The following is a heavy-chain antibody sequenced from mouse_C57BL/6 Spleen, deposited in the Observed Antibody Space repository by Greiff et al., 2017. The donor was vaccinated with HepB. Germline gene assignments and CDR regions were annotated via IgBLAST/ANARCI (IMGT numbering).Heavy chain of an antibody. D-gene: IGHD3-2*02. J-gene: IGHJ3*01. V-gene: IGHV14-4*01. CDR1: GFNITDDY. CDR2: IDPENGDT. CDR3: TGATAQAPEAY. Sequence: VQLQQSGAELVRPGASVKLSCTASGFNITDDYMHWVKQRPEQGLEWIGWIDPENGDTEYASKFQGKATITADTSSNTAYLQLSSLTSEDTAVYYCTGATAQAPEAYWGQGTLVTVSA.